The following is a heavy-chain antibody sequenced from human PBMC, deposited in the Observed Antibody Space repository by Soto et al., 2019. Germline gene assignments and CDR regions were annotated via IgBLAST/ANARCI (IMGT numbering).Heavy chain of an antibody. Sequence: PGESLKISCKGSGYSFTSYWIGWVRQMPGKGLEWMGIIYPGDSDTRYSPSFQGQVTISADKSISTAYLQWSSLKASDTAMYYCARSDFRKEPGSAFDICGQGTMVTVSS. CDR2: IYPGDSDT. D-gene: IGHD1-1*01. CDR1: GYSFTSYW. CDR3: ARSDFRKEPGSAFDI. V-gene: IGHV5-51*01. J-gene: IGHJ3*02.